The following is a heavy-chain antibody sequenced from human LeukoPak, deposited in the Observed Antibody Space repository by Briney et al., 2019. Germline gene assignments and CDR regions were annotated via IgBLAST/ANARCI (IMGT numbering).Heavy chain of an antibody. CDR1: GYSFTSYW. CDR3: TRRDSPVGWFDP. D-gene: IGHD5-18*01. J-gene: IGHJ5*02. CDR2: IYPRDSDT. V-gene: IGHV5-51*01. Sequence: GESLKISCKGSGYSFTSYWIGWVRQMPEKGLEWMGIIYPRDSDTRYSPSFQGQVTISADKSTSTAYLQWNSLKASDTAMYYCTRRDSPVGWFDPWGQGTLVTVSS.